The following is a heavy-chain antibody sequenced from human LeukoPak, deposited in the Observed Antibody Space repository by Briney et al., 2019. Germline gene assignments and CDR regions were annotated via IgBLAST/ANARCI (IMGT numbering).Heavy chain of an antibody. J-gene: IGHJ6*03. V-gene: IGHV3-30-3*01. CDR2: ISYDGSNK. CDR1: GFTFSSYA. CDR3: ARGVRGDCSSTSCYTLYYYYYMDV. D-gene: IGHD2-2*02. Sequence: GGSLRLSCAASGFTFSSYAMHWVRQAPGKGLEWVAVISYDGSNKYYADSVKGRFTISRDNSKNTLYLQMNSLRAEDTAMYYCARGVRGDCSSTSCYTLYYYYYMDVWGKGTTVTVSS.